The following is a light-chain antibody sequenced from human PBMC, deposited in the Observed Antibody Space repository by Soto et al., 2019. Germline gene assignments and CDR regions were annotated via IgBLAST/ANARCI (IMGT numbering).Light chain of an antibody. CDR2: GAS. CDR1: QSVSTN. V-gene: IGKV3-15*01. J-gene: IGKJ5*01. Sequence: EIVMTQSPDTLSVSPGERATLSCRASQSVSTNLAWYQQKPAQAPRLLFYGASTRATGIPARFSAGGSGTEFTLTISSLQSEDFAIYYCQQYIMWPSGTFGQGTRLEIK. CDR3: QQYIMWPSGT.